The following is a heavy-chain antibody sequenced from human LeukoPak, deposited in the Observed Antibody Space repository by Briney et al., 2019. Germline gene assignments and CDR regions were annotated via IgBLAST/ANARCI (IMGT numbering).Heavy chain of an antibody. Sequence: GGSLRLSCAASGFTFSTYLMTWVRQAPGKGLEWVANVKQDGNAKYYVDSVKGRFTISRDNAKNSLYLQMNSLRAEDTAVYYCARVNPDYGDNHFDYWGQGTLVTVSS. CDR1: GFTFSTYL. D-gene: IGHD4-17*01. CDR3: ARVNPDYGDNHFDY. CDR2: VKQDGNAK. J-gene: IGHJ4*02. V-gene: IGHV3-7*01.